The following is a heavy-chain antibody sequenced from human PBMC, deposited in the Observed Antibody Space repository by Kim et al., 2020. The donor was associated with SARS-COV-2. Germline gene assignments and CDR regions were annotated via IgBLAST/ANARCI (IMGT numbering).Heavy chain of an antibody. Sequence: SETLSLTYTVSGGSISSYTYYWGWIRQPPGKGLEWIGSSHYSGSTYYKPSLKSRLIISVDTSKNQFSLKLTSVTAADTAVYYCARLGGSGWFAQPGLDYWGQGTLVTVSS. D-gene: IGHD6-19*01. CDR1: GGSISSYTYY. J-gene: IGHJ4*02. CDR3: ARLGGSGWFAQPGLDY. CDR2: SHYSGST. V-gene: IGHV4-39*01.